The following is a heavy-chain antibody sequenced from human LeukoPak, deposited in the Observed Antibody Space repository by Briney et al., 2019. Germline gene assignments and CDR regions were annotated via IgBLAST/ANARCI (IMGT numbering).Heavy chain of an antibody. CDR2: ISGSGGST. D-gene: IGHD2-2*01. V-gene: IGHV3-23*01. CDR1: GFTFSSYA. Sequence: GGSLRLSCAASGFTFSSYAMSWVRQAPGKGLEWVSAISGSGGSTYYADSVKGRFTISRDNSENTLYLQMNSLRAEDTAVYYCAKSLVPQDYFDYWGQRTLVTVSS. CDR3: AKSLVPQDYFDY. J-gene: IGHJ4*02.